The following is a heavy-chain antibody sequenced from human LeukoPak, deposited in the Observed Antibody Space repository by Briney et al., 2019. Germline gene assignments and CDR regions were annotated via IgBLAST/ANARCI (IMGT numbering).Heavy chain of an antibody. CDR3: ARKNGLDY. CDR1: GFTFDCCG. J-gene: IGHJ4*02. V-gene: IGHV3-7*01. Sequence: GGSLTLSCAASGFTFDCCGMHWVRQAPGKGLEWVANIKQDGSEKYYVDSVKGRFTISRDNAKNSLYLQMNSLRAEDTAVYYCARKNGLDYWGQGTLVTVSS. CDR2: IKQDGSEK.